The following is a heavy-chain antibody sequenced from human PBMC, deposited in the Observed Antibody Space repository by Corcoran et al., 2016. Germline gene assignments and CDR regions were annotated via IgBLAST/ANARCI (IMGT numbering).Heavy chain of an antibody. CDR3: TIGDYSYCPDPLFDY. Sequence: EVQRVESGGGLVQPGGSLKLSCAASGFTFSGSAMHWVRQASGKGLEWVGRIRSKANSYATAYAASVKGRFTISRDDSKNTAYLQMNSLKTEDTAVYYCTIGDYSYCPDPLFDYWGQGTLVTVSS. V-gene: IGHV3-73*02. J-gene: IGHJ4*01. CDR2: IRSKANSYAT. D-gene: IGHD4-4*01. CDR1: GFTFSGSA.